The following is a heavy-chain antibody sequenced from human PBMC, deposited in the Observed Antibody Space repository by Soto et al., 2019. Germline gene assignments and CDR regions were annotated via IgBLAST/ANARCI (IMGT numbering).Heavy chain of an antibody. CDR3: ARDLGAHTDYGTKAAYKWHNCFEV. J-gene: IGHJ5*02. V-gene: IGHV1-18*04. D-gene: IGHD3-10*01. CDR2: ISAYNGNT. Sequence: VMNTCTAFGGAFPRYCLNWVGQAYAEGRVWMGWISAYNGNTNYSQKLQGRVTMTTDKYTSTAYMELRSLRSDDTAVYYCARDLGAHTDYGTKAAYKWHNCFEVWRQGTSVT. CDR1: GGAFPRYC.